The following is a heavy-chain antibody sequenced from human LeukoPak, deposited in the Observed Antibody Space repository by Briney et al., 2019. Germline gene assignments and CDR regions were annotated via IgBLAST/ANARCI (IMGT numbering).Heavy chain of an antibody. Sequence: PGGSLRLSCVGSGFSFSSFAMSWVRQAPGKGLEWVSTVSGGGAYTYYAESVKGRFTVSRDDSKRMHFLQMNSLRPEDTALYFCAKRITVSAGYYLDSWGQGTLVTVSS. CDR1: GFSFSSFA. CDR3: AKRITVSAGYYLDS. CDR2: VSGGGAYT. V-gene: IGHV3-23*01. J-gene: IGHJ4*02. D-gene: IGHD2-8*01.